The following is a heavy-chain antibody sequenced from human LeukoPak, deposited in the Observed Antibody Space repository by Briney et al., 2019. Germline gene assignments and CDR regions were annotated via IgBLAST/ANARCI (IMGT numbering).Heavy chain of an antibody. CDR3: ARGGSPVGATNDY. CDR1: GGSISSSSYY. D-gene: IGHD1-26*01. Sequence: PSETLSLTCTVSGGSISSSSYYWGWIRQPPGKGLEWIGSIYYSGSTYYNPSLKSRVTISVDTSKNQFSLRLSSATAADTAVYSCARGGSPVGATNDYWGQGTLVTVSS. J-gene: IGHJ4*02. V-gene: IGHV4-39*07. CDR2: IYYSGST.